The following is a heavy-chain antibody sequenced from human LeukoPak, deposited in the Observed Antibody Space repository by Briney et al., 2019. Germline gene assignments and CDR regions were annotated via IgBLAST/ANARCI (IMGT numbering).Heavy chain of an antibody. Sequence: ASVEVSCKASGGTFSSYAISWVRQAPGQGLEWMGGIIPIFGTANYAQKFQGRVTITTDESTSTAYMELSSLRSEDTAVYYCARDGYNLDSGMDVWGKGTTVTVSS. CDR1: GGTFSSYA. CDR3: ARDGYNLDSGMDV. D-gene: IGHD5-24*01. J-gene: IGHJ6*03. V-gene: IGHV1-69*05. CDR2: IIPIFGTA.